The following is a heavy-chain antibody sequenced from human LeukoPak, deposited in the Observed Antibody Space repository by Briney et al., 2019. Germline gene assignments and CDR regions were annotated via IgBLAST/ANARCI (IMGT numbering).Heavy chain of an antibody. D-gene: IGHD4-17*01. Sequence: PGGSLRLSCAASGFTVSSNYMSWVRQAPGKGLEWVSVIYSGGSTYYADSVKGRFTISRDNSKNTLYLQMNSLRAEDTAVYYCASQPPKHDYGFDYWGQGTLVTVSS. V-gene: IGHV3-53*01. CDR1: GFTVSSNY. CDR2: IYSGGST. J-gene: IGHJ4*02. CDR3: ASQPPKHDYGFDY.